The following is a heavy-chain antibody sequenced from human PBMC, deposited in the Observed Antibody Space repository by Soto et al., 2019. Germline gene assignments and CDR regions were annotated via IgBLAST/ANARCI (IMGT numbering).Heavy chain of an antibody. CDR2: IKQDGSEK. V-gene: IGHV3-7*01. D-gene: IGHD4-17*01. CDR1: GFTFSSYW. CDR3: ARATTVTRLRAAFDI. J-gene: IGHJ3*02. Sequence: GGSLRLSCAASGFTFSSYWMSWVRQAPGKGLEWVANIKQDGSEKYYVDSVKGRFTISRDNAKNSLYLQMNSLRAEDTAVYYCARATTVTRLRAAFDIWGQGTMVTVSS.